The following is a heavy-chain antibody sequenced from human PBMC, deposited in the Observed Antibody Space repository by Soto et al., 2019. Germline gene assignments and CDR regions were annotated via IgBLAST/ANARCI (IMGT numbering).Heavy chain of an antibody. V-gene: IGHV4-59*11. Sequence: TLSLTCAVSGVSLSPHYWNWIRQPPGKGLEWIGYSYYSGSTTYNHALKSRVTISVDTSKNQFSLNLRSVTAADTAVYYCARGSYYGSGENWGQGTLVTVSS. CDR2: SYYSGST. J-gene: IGHJ4*02. D-gene: IGHD3-10*01. CDR3: ARGSYYGSGEN. CDR1: GVSLSPHY.